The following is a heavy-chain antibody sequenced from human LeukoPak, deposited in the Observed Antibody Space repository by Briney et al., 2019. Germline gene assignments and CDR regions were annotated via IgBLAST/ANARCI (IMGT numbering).Heavy chain of an antibody. V-gene: IGHV3-9*01. J-gene: IGHJ4*02. Sequence: PGGSLRLSCAASGFNFDDYAMQWVRQAPGKGLEWVSGISWNSGSIGYADSAKGRFSISRDNAKNSLYLQMNSLRAEDTALYYCAKALWFGELFFDYFDYWGQGTLVTVSS. CDR3: AKALWFGELFFDYFDY. D-gene: IGHD3-10*01. CDR2: ISWNSGSI. CDR1: GFNFDDYA.